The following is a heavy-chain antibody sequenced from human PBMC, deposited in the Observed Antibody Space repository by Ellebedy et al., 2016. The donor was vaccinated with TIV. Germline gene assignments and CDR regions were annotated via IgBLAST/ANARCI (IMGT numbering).Heavy chain of an antibody. CDR1: GYSFTNYW. CDR3: ARLKGSFYSEIDY. J-gene: IGHJ4*02. CDR2: IYPGDSDT. V-gene: IGHV5-51*01. Sequence: GESLKISCKGSGYSFTNYWIVWVRQMPGKGLEWMGIIYPGDSDTRYSPSFQGQVTISADRSINTAYLQWSSLRASDTAMYFCARLKGSFYSEIDYWGQGTLVTVSP. D-gene: IGHD4-11*01.